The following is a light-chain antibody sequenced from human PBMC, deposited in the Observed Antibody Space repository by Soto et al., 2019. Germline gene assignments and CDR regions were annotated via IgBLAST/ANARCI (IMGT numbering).Light chain of an antibody. J-gene: IGKJ2*01. CDR1: QDVSSN. Sequence: EIVMTQSPATLSVSPGERATLSCRASQDVSSNLAWYQQKPGQAPRVLIYSASTRATGVPARFSGSGSGTDYTLTISSLQSEDFAVYYCQQYNNWYTFGQGTKLEIK. CDR2: SAS. CDR3: QQYNNWYT. V-gene: IGKV3-15*01.